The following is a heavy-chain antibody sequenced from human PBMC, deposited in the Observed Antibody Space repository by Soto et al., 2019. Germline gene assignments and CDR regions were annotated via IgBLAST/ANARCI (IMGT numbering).Heavy chain of an antibody. Sequence: QVQLVESGGGVVQPGKSLRLSCAGSGFTFSSYGMDWVRQAPGKGLEWAAVISYDGSNKYYADSVKGRFTISRDNSKNTLYLQMSSLRADDMAVYYCAKDRMGAGVRGYFDYWGQGTLVTVSS. CDR3: AKDRMGAGVRGYFDY. J-gene: IGHJ4*02. CDR1: GFTFSSYG. CDR2: ISYDGSNK. D-gene: IGHD3-10*01. V-gene: IGHV3-30*18.